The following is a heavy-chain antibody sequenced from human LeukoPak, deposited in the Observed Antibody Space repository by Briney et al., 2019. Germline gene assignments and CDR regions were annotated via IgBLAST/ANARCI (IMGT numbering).Heavy chain of an antibody. CDR3: ARERSSSGGHNWFDP. V-gene: IGHV4-39*07. J-gene: IGHJ5*02. D-gene: IGHD4-23*01. CDR1: GGYIITSGHY. CDR2: VYYTGVT. Sequence: SETLSLTCTVSGGYIITSGHYWGWIRQPPGKGLEWIGSVYYTGVTSTNPFLRSRMSISVDTSKNQFSLNLTSVTAADAAVYYCARERSSSGGHNWFDPWGQGTLVTVSS.